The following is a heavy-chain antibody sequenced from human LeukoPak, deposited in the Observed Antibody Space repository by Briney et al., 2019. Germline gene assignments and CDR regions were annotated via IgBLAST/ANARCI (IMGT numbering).Heavy chain of an antibody. V-gene: IGHV3-11*01. CDR3: ARDWGYCSSTSCPLDY. D-gene: IGHD2-2*01. J-gene: IGHJ4*02. Sequence: GGSLRLSCAASGFTFSDYYMSWIRQAPGKGLEWVSYISSSGSTIYYADSVKGRFTISRDNAKNSLYLQMNSLRAEDTALYYCARDWGYCSSTSCPLDYWGQGTLVTVSS. CDR1: GFTFSDYY. CDR2: ISSSGSTI.